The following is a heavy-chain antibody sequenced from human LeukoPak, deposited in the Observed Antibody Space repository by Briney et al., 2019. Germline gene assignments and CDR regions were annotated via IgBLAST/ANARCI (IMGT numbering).Heavy chain of an antibody. CDR2: IYYSGST. D-gene: IGHD5-18*01. J-gene: IGHJ4*02. V-gene: IGHV4-59*08. CDR3: ARHIPDTAMAHFDY. CDR1: GGSISSYY. Sequence: SETLSLTCTASGGSISSYYWNWIRQPPGKGLEWIGYIYYSGSTNYNPSLKTRVTISVDTSNNQSSLKLSSVTAADTAVYYCARHIPDTAMAHFDYWGQGTLVTVSS.